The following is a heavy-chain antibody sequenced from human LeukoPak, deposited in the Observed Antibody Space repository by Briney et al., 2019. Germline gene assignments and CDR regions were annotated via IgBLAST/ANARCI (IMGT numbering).Heavy chain of an antibody. J-gene: IGHJ4*02. D-gene: IGHD4-11*01. CDR3: ARHRVGSNYDLDY. CDR2: IYYSGST. V-gene: IGHV4-59*08. Sequence: SETLSLTCTVSGGSISSYYWSWIRQPPGKGLEWIGYIYYSGSTNYNPSLRSRVTISVDTSKNQFALKLSSVTAADTAVYYCARHRVGSNYDLDYWGQGTLVTVSS. CDR1: GGSISSYY.